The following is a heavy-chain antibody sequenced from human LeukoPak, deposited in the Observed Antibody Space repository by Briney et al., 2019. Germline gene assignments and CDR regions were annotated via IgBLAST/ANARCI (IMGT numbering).Heavy chain of an antibody. J-gene: IGHJ4*02. V-gene: IGHV3-11*01. Sequence: GGSLRLSCAASRFTFTDYYMSWIRQAPGKGLEWISYISSSGSTIYFADSVKGRFTISRDNAKNSLYLQMNSLRAEDTAVYYCTRGHYYDSSDYYAPFDYWGRGTLVTVSS. D-gene: IGHD3-22*01. CDR3: TRGHYYDSSDYYAPFDY. CDR1: RFTFTDYY. CDR2: ISSSGSTI.